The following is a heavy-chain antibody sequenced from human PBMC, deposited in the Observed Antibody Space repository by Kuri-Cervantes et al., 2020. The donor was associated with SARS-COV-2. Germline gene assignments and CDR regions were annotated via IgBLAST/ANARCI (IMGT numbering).Heavy chain of an antibody. CDR1: GFTFSSYA. CDR3: ARDPGIAAAIYYFDY. D-gene: IGHD6-13*01. V-gene: IGHV3-30*04. J-gene: IGHJ4*02. Sequence: GGSLRLSCAASGFTFSSYAMHWVRQAPGKGLEWVAVISYGGSNKYHADSVKGRFTISRDNSKNTLYLQMNSLRAEDTAVYYCARDPGIAAAIYYFDYWGQGTLVTVSS. CDR2: ISYGGSNK.